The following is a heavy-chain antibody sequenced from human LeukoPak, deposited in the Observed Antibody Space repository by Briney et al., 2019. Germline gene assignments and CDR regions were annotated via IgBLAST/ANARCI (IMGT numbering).Heavy chain of an antibody. CDR1: GYTFSTYA. V-gene: IGHV7-4-1*02. J-gene: IGHJ5*02. D-gene: IGHD3-22*01. Sequence: ASVKVSCKTSGYTFSTYAISWVRQAPGQGLEWMGWINTNTGNPTYAQGFFTGRYVFSLDTSVSTAYLQINGLKADDTAVYYCARENYYDSSGYYRQGWFDPWGQGTLVTVSS. CDR2: INTNTGNP. CDR3: ARENYYDSSGYYRQGWFDP.